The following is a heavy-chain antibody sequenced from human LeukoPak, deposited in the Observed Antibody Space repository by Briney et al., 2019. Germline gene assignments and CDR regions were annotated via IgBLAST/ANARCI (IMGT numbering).Heavy chain of an antibody. CDR2: ISGRVGKT. J-gene: IGHJ4*02. CDR1: GFTFSSYA. D-gene: IGHD2-21*02. Sequence: PGGSLRLSCAASGFTFSSYAMSWVCEGPGKGLGWVSRISGRVGKTYYADSVKGRFTISRDKSKNTLYLQMNSLRADDTAVYYCAKLGQIVVVTASHDYWGQGTLVTVSS. V-gene: IGHV3-23*01. CDR3: AKLGQIVVVTASHDY.